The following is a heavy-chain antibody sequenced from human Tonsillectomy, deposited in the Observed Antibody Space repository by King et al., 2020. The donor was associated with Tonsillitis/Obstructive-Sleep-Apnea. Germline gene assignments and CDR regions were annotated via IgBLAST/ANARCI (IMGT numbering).Heavy chain of an antibody. Sequence: VQLVESGGGLVQPGRSLRLSCTASGFTFGDYATSWVRQAPGKGLEWVGFIRSKAYGGTTEYAASVKGRFTISRDDSKSIAYLQMNSLKTEDTAFYYCIRDRDGDYNYWGQGTLVTVSS. J-gene: IGHJ4*02. D-gene: IGHD4-17*01. CDR3: IRDRDGDYNY. V-gene: IGHV3-49*04. CDR1: GFTFGDYA. CDR2: IRSKAYGGTT.